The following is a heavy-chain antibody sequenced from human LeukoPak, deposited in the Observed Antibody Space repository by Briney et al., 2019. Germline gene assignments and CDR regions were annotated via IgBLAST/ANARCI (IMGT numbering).Heavy chain of an antibody. V-gene: IGHV1-69*06. D-gene: IGHD2-21*02. J-gene: IGHJ4*02. CDR3: AGEKGLRLRGFDY. CDR1: GGTFSSYA. Sequence: SVKVSCKASGGTFSSYAIGWVRQAPGQGLEWMGGIIPIFGTANYAQKFQGRVTITADKSTSTAYMELSSLRSEDTAVYYCAGEKGLRLRGFDYWGQGTLVTVSS. CDR2: IIPIFGTA.